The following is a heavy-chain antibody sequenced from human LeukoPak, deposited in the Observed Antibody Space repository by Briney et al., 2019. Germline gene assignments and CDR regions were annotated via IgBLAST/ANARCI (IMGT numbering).Heavy chain of an antibody. D-gene: IGHD2-15*01. CDR1: GFTFDDYA. J-gene: IGHJ5*02. V-gene: IGHV3-9*01. Sequence: PGGSLRLSCAASGFTFDDYAMHWVRHAPGKGMEWVSGIRWNSGSIGYADSVKGRFTISRDNAKNSLYLQMNSLRAEDTAVYYCAREDCSGGSCYSRKLNWFDPWGQGTLVTVSS. CDR3: AREDCSGGSCYSRKLNWFDP. CDR2: IRWNSGSI.